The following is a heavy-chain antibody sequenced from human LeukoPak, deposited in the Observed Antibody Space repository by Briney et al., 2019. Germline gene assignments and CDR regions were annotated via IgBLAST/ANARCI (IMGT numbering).Heavy chain of an antibody. CDR1: GYTFTSYS. CDR3: ARDFTYYDFWSGYYWHYFDY. Sequence: ASVKVSCKASGYTFTSYSISWVRQAPGQGLEWMGWISAYNGNTNYAQKLQGRVTMTTDTSTSTAYMELRSLRSDDTAVYYCARDFTYYDFWSGYYWHYFDYWGQGTLVTVSS. D-gene: IGHD3-3*01. CDR2: ISAYNGNT. V-gene: IGHV1-18*01. J-gene: IGHJ4*02.